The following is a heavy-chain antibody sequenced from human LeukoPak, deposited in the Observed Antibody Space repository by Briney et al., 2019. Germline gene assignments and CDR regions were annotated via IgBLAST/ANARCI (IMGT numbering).Heavy chain of an antibody. CDR3: AGVRHSTTWNHYYHSYFYMDV. Sequence: GASVKVSCKASGYTFTNYGISWVRQAPGQGLEWMEWVSGYNGNTNYAQKFQGRVTLTTDTSTSTAYMDLRSLRADDTAVYYCAGVRHSTTWNHYYHSYFYMDVWGKGTTVTVSS. J-gene: IGHJ6*03. CDR1: GYTFTNYG. CDR2: VSGYNGNT. V-gene: IGHV1-18*01. D-gene: IGHD6-13*01.